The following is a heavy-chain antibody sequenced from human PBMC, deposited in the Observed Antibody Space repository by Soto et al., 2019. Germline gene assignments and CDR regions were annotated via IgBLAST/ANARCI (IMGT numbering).Heavy chain of an antibody. Sequence: EVQLVESGGGLVQPGGSLRLSCAASGFTFSTHWMSWVRQAPGKGLEWVANIKQDGSEKYYVDSVKGRFTISRDNAKNSLYLQMNSLRAEDTAVYYCARVSTTTYFDYWGQGTLVTVSS. V-gene: IGHV3-7*05. CDR1: GFTFSTHW. CDR2: IKQDGSEK. CDR3: ARVSTTTYFDY. D-gene: IGHD1-26*01. J-gene: IGHJ4*02.